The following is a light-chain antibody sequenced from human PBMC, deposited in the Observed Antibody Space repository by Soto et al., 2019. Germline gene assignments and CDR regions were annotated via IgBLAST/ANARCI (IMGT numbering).Light chain of an antibody. CDR1: RPNIGAGYD. V-gene: IGLV1-40*01. J-gene: IGLJ3*02. Sequence: QSVLTQPPSVSGAPGQRVTISCTGNRPNIGAGYDVHWYQQLPGTAPKLLIYGDTNRASGIPDRFSGSKSGTSASLAISGLQADDEADYFCHSYDSTLTSLFGGGTKLTVL. CDR3: HSYDSTLTSL. CDR2: GDT.